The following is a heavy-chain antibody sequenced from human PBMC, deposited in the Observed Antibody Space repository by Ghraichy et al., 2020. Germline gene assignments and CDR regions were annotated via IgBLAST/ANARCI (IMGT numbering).Heavy chain of an antibody. CDR3: ARYSLNGGLDPGDWYFDL. CDR2: INHSGST. V-gene: IGHV4-34*01. J-gene: IGHJ2*01. Sequence: SETLSLTCAVYGGSFSGYYWSWIRQPPGKGLEWIGEINHSGSTNYNPSLKSRVTISVDTSKNQFSLKLSSVNAADTAVYYCARYSLNGGLDPGDWYFDLWGRGTLLTLSS. CDR1: GGSFSGYY. D-gene: IGHD4-23*01.